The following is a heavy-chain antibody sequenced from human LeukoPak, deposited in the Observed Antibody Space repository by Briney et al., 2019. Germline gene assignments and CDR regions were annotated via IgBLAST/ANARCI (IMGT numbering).Heavy chain of an antibody. CDR1: GDSFSTNIAA. CDR3: LRDSGLGNDAFDI. D-gene: IGHD3-10*01. Sequence: SQALSLTFDISGDSFSTNIAAWNWIRQSPSRGLEWVGRTYCSTNWYNEYAGSLRSRVTINPDTSKNQFSLQLNSVTPEDTAVYYCLRDSGLGNDAFDIWGHGTMVTVSS. CDR2: TYCSTNWYN. J-gene: IGHJ3*02. V-gene: IGHV6-1*01.